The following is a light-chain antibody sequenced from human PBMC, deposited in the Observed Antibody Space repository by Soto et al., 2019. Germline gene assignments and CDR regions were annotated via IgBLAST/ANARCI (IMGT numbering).Light chain of an antibody. J-gene: IGKJ3*01. CDR3: QQYGSSPR. CDR2: GAS. Sequence: EIVLTQSPGTLSLSPGEGATLSCRASQSVSSSSLAWYQQKPGQAPRLLIYGASSRATGIPDRFSGSGSGTDFTLTISRLEPEDFAVYYCQQYGSSPRFGPGTKVDIK. V-gene: IGKV3-20*01. CDR1: QSVSSSS.